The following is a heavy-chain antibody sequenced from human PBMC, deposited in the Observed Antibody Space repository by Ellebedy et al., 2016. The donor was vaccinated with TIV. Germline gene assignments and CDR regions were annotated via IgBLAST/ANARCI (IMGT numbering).Heavy chain of an antibody. CDR2: IIPIVGIA. D-gene: IGHD5-24*01. V-gene: IGHV1-69*04. J-gene: IGHJ4*02. Sequence: AASVKVSCKASGGTFSSYAISWVRQAPGQGLEWMGRIIPIVGIANYAQKLQGRVTMTTDTSTSTAYMELRSLRSDDTAVYYCARAWRDGYNFPLGDYWGQGTLVTVSS. CDR1: GGTFSSYA. CDR3: ARAWRDGYNFPLGDY.